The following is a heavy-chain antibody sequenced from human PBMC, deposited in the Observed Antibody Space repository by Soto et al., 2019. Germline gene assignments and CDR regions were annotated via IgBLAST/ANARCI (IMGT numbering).Heavy chain of an antibody. CDR2: TSGSGGST. CDR1: GFTFSSYA. J-gene: IGHJ4*02. V-gene: IGHV3-23*01. D-gene: IGHD6-19*01. Sequence: GGSLRLSCAASGFTFSSYAMSWVRPAPGKGLEWVSATSGSGGSTYYADSAKGRFTISRDNSKNTLYLQMNSLRAEDTAVYYCAKGLYSSGWYFDYWGQGTLVTVSS. CDR3: AKGLYSSGWYFDY.